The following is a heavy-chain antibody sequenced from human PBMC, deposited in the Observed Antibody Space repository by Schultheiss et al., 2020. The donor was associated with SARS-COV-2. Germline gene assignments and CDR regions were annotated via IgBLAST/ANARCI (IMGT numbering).Heavy chain of an antibody. Sequence: SQTLSLTCAVYGGSFCGYYWSWIRQPPGKGLEWIGEINHSGSTNYNPSLKSRVTISVDTSKNQFSLKLSSVTAAYTAIYYCARDNSGWSVDPWGQGTLVTVSS. D-gene: IGHD6-19*01. CDR2: INHSGST. J-gene: IGHJ5*02. CDR1: GGSFCGYY. V-gene: IGHV4-34*01. CDR3: ARDNSGWSVDP.